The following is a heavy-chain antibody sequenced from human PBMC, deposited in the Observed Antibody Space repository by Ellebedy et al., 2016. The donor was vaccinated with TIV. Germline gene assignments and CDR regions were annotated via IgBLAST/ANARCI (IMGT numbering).Heavy chain of an antibody. D-gene: IGHD1-1*01. CDR1: GDSISSSNW. J-gene: IGHJ4*02. CDR2: IYHSGST. Sequence: SETLSLTCAVSGDSISSSNWWSWVRPPPGKGLEWIGEIYHSGSTNYNPSLKSRVTISVDKSKNQFSLKLSSVTAADTAVYYCARDSWMPDPGVDSWGRGTLVTVSS. CDR3: ARDSWMPDPGVDS. V-gene: IGHV4-4*02.